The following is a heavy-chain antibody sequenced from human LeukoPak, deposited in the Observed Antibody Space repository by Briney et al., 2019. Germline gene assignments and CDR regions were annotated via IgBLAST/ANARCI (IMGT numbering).Heavy chain of an antibody. CDR1: GGSISSFY. Sequence: PSETLSLTCTVSGGSISSFYWSWIWQPPGKGLEWIGYIYPGGSANYNPSLKSRVTISVDTSKNQFSLRLTSVTAADTAVYFCARPYTSSSNFDSWGQGTLVTVSS. CDR2: IYPGGSA. V-gene: IGHV4-4*09. J-gene: IGHJ4*02. CDR3: ARPYTSSSNFDS. D-gene: IGHD6-6*01.